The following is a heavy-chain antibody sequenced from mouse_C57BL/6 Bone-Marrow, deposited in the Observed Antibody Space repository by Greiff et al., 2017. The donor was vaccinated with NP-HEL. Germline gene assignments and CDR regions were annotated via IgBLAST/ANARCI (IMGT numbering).Heavy chain of an antibody. Sequence: QVQLQQPGAELVKPGASVKLSCKASGYTFTSYWMHWVKQRPGQGLEWIGMIHPNSGSTNYNEKFKSKATLTADKSSSTAYMQFSSLTSEDSAIYYCARGGSSHWYFDVWGTGTTVTVSS. J-gene: IGHJ1*03. CDR1: GYTFTSYW. CDR2: IHPNSGST. V-gene: IGHV1-64*01. D-gene: IGHD1-1*01. CDR3: ARGGSSHWYFDV.